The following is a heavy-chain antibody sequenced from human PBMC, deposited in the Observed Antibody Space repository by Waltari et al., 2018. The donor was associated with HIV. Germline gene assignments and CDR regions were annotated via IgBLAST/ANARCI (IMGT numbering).Heavy chain of an antibody. CDR2: IYSGGFT. CDR3: ARERLENYFGSGSYYSRYGMDV. D-gene: IGHD3-10*01. V-gene: IGHV3-66*01. CDR1: GVNVSKHY. J-gene: IGHJ6*02. Sequence: EVQMVESGGGLVQPGGSLGRACAVAGVNVSKHYLFWVGQAAGKGLEWVSLIYSGGFTYYLYSVKGRFIISRDNSKNTLYLQMNSLRAEDTGVYYCARERLENYFGSGSYYSRYGMDVWGQGTTVTVSS.